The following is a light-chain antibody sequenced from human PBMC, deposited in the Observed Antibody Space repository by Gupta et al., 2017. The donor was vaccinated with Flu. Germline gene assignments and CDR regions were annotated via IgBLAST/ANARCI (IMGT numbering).Light chain of an antibody. V-gene: IGLV3-21*02. Sequence: SYVLTQAPSVSVAPGQTALITCGGNNIVSKSVHWYQQKPGQAPVLVVYDDSDRPSGIPERFSGANSGNTATLTISRVEAGDEADYYCQVWDSSSDHLVFGGGTKLTVL. CDR1: NIVSKS. CDR3: QVWDSSSDHLV. CDR2: DDS. J-gene: IGLJ2*01.